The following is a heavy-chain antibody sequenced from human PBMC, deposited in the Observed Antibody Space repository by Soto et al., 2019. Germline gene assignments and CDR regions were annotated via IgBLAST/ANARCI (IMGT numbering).Heavy chain of an antibody. CDR3: ARDPSGTMVRGVISYMDV. D-gene: IGHD3-10*01. V-gene: IGHV3-11*01. Sequence: GGSLRLSCAASGFTFSDYYMSWIRQAPGKGLEWVSYISSSGSTIYYADSVKGRFTISRDNAKNSLYLQMNSLRAEDTAVYYCARDPSGTMVRGVISYMDVWGKGTTVTVSS. J-gene: IGHJ6*03. CDR2: ISSSGSTI. CDR1: GFTFSDYY.